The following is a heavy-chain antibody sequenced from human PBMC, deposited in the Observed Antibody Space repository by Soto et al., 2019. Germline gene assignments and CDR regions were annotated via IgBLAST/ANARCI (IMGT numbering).Heavy chain of an antibody. CDR1: GFSLSSSGVG. CDR2: IYWNDDK. Sequence: QITLKESGPTLVKPTETLTLTCTFSGFSLSSSGVGVGWIRQPPGKAPEWLALIYWNDDKRYSPSLKSRVTISKDTSSKNQVVFTMTNMDPVDTATYYCVQRRDSSAPDPWGQGTLVTVSS. D-gene: IGHD3-22*01. CDR3: VQRRDSSAPDP. V-gene: IGHV2-5*01. J-gene: IGHJ5*02.